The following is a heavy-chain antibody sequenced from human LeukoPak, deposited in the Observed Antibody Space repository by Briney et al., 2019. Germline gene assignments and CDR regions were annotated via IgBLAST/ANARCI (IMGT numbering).Heavy chain of an antibody. CDR3: ASWGFLRAGTVRGSWFDP. D-gene: IGHD3-16*01. V-gene: IGHV1-2*06. J-gene: IGHJ5*02. CDR1: GYTFTGYY. Sequence: ASVKVSCKASGYTFTGYYMHWVRQAPGQGLEWMGRINPSSGGTNYAQKFQGRVTMTRDTSISTAYMELSRLRSDDTAVYYCASWGFLRAGTVRGSWFDPWGQGTLVTVSS. CDR2: INPSSGGT.